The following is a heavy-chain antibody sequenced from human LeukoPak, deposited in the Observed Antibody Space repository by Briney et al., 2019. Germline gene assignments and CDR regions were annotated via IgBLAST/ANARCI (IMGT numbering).Heavy chain of an antibody. CDR1: GYTFTGYY. J-gene: IGHJ5*02. Sequence: GASVKVSCKASGYTFTGYYMHWVRQAPGQGLEWVGWINPNSGGTNYAQKFQGRVTMTRDTSISTAYMELSRLRSDDTAVYYCASSYGSGSYRWFDPWGQGTLVTVSS. CDR2: INPNSGGT. D-gene: IGHD3-10*01. V-gene: IGHV1-2*02. CDR3: ASSYGSGSYRWFDP.